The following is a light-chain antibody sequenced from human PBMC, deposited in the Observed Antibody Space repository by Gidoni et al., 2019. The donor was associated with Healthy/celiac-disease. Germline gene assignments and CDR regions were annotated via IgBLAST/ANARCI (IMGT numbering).Light chain of an antibody. Sequence: DIQMTQSPSSLSASVGDRVTITCRASQGISNYLAWYQQKPGKVPKLLIYAASTLQSGVPSRFSGSGSGKDFTLTISSLQHEDVATYYCQKYNRAPRTFGQGTKVEIK. CDR3: QKYNRAPRT. CDR1: QGISNY. V-gene: IGKV1-27*01. J-gene: IGKJ1*01. CDR2: AAS.